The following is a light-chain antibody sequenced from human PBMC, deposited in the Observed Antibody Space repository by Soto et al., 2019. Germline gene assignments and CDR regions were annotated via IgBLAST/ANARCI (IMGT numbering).Light chain of an antibody. Sequence: DIQLTQSPSTLSASVGERVTITCRASQTVNTWLAWYQHKPGKAPKLLIYDASVLETGVPSRFSGFSSGTEFTLTISSLQPDDFATYFCQQYNSYSPEGLTCGGGTKVDIK. CDR1: QTVNTW. CDR2: DAS. CDR3: QQYNSYSPEGLT. V-gene: IGKV1-5*01. J-gene: IGKJ4*01.